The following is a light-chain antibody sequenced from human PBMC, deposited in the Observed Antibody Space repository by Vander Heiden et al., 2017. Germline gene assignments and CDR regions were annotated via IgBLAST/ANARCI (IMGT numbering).Light chain of an antibody. Sequence: YALTQPPSVSVSPGQTARIPCSGDALPKQYAYWYQQKPGQAPVLVIYKDSERPSGIPERFSGSSSGTTVTLTISGVQAEDEADYYCQSADSSGTYVVFGGGTKLTVL. J-gene: IGLJ2*01. CDR2: KDS. CDR1: ALPKQY. V-gene: IGLV3-25*03. CDR3: QSADSSGTYVV.